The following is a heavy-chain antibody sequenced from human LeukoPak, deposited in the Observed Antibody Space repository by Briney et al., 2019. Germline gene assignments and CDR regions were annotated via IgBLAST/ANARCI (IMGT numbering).Heavy chain of an antibody. J-gene: IGHJ6*03. V-gene: IGHV1-69*05. CDR2: IIPIFGTA. CDR3: ARGPHPRGYYYYYMDV. CDR1: GGTFSRYA. Sequence: SVKVSCKASGGTFSRYAISWVRQAPGQGLEWMGGIIPIFGTANYAQKFQGRVTITTVESTSTAYMELSSLRSEDTAVYYFARGPHPRGYYYYYMDVWGKGTAFTVS.